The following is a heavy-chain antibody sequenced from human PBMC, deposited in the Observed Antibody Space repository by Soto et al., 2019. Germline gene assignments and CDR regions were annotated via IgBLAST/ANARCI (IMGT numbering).Heavy chain of an antibody. CDR2: IIPIFGTA. V-gene: IGHV1-69*06. J-gene: IGHJ4*02. CDR1: GYTFTSYG. D-gene: IGHD3-22*01. CDR3: ARYAAADYYDSSGYYYYFDY. Sequence: SVKVSCKASGYTFTSYGISWVRQAPGQGLEWMGWIIPIFGTANYAQKFQGRVTITADKSTSTAYMELSSLRSEDTAVYYCARYAAADYYDSSGYYYYFDYWGQGTLVTVSS.